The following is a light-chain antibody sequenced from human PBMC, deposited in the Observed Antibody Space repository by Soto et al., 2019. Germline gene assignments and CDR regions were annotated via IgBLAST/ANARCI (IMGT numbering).Light chain of an antibody. CDR1: SSNVGSNP. Sequence: QAVVTQPPSASGTPGQRVTISCSGSSSNVGSNPVNWYQQLPGTAPKHLIYTNNQRPSGVPDRFSGSKSGTSASLAISGLQSEDEADYYCAAWDDSLIALYVFGTGTKLTVL. CDR2: TNN. J-gene: IGLJ1*01. V-gene: IGLV1-44*01. CDR3: AAWDDSLIALYV.